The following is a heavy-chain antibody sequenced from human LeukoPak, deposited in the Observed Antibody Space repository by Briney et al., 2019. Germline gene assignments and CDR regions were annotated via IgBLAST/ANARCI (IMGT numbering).Heavy chain of an antibody. J-gene: IGHJ4*02. CDR1: GFTFSSYS. CDR2: ISSSSTT. CDR3: ARAPPYSYGY. D-gene: IGHD5-18*01. Sequence: PGGSLRLSCAASGFTFSSYSMNWVRQAPGKGLEWVSYISSSSTTYYADSVKGRFTISRDNAKNSLYLQMNSLRAEDTAVYYCARAPPYSYGYWGQGTLVTVSS. V-gene: IGHV3-48*04.